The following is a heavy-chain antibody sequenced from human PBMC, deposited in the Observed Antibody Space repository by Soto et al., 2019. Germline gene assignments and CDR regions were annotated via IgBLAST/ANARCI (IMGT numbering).Heavy chain of an antibody. CDR1: GYTFTTYY. CDR3: ARAVPTKTAPIDY. D-gene: IGHD4-17*01. V-gene: IGHV1-46*01. J-gene: IGHJ4*02. CDR2: ITPSSGST. Sequence: QVQLVQSGAEVKNPGASVKISCKASGYTFTTYYMHWLRQARGQGLEWMGIITPSSGSTRYEQKFQDRVTMTRDTSTSTVYMELGSLRSEDTAVYYCARAVPTKTAPIDYWGQGTLVTVSS.